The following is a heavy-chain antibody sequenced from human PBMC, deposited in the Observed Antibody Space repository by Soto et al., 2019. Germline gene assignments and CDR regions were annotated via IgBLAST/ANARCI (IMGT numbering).Heavy chain of an antibody. CDR3: AGVNSYYYDSSGYYPFDY. D-gene: IGHD3-22*01. CDR1: GGSISSGDYY. CDR2: IYYSGST. J-gene: IGHJ4*02. Sequence: SETLSLTCTVSGGSISSGDYYWSWIRQPPGKGLEWIGYIYYSGSTYYNPSLKSRVTISVDTSKNQFSLKLSSVTAADTAVYYCAGVNSYYYDSSGYYPFDYWRQGTLVTVSS. V-gene: IGHV4-30-4*01.